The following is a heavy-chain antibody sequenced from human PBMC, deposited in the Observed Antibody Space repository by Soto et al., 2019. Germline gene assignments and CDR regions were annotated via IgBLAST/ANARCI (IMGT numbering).Heavy chain of an antibody. CDR2: ISGSGGST. CDR3: AKVAFYGDYGPLSPYYFDY. V-gene: IGHV3-23*01. J-gene: IGHJ4*02. Sequence: GGSLRLSCAASGFTFSSYAMSWVRQAPGKGLEWVSAISGSGGSTYYADSVKGRFTISRDNSKNTLYLQMNSLRAEDTAVYYCAKVAFYGDYGPLSPYYFDYWGQGTLVTVSS. CDR1: GFTFSSYA. D-gene: IGHD4-17*01.